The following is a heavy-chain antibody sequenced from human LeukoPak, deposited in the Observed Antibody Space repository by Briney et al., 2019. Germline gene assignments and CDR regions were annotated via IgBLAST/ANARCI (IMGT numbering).Heavy chain of an antibody. CDR1: GGSISGYY. J-gene: IGHJ3*02. CDR2: IYYSGST. CDR3: ARVEGYCSGGSCYAFAFDI. V-gene: IGHV4-59*01. D-gene: IGHD2-15*01. Sequence: SETLSLTCTVSGGSISGYYWSWIRQPPGKGLEWIGYIYYSGSTSYNPSLKSRVTISVDTSKNQFSLKLSSVTAADTAVYYCARVEGYCSGGSCYAFAFDIWGQGTMVTVSS.